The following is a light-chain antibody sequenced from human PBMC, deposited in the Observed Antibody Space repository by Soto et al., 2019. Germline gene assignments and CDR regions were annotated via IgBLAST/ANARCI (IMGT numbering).Light chain of an antibody. CDR3: QHYNSYSEA. Sequence: EIQMTQSTSSLSASFGDRVTITCQASQDISNYLNWYQQKPGKAPKLLIYKASTLKSGVPSRFSGSGSGTEFTLTISSLQPDDFATYYCQHYNSYSEAFGQGTKVDI. CDR1: QDISNY. CDR2: KAS. V-gene: IGKV1-5*03. J-gene: IGKJ1*01.